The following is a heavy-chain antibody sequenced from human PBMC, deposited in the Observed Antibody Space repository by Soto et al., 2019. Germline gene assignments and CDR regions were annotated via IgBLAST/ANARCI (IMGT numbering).Heavy chain of an antibody. CDR3: ARGGTELATIGSFDY. Sequence: ASVKVSRKASGYTFINYYMHWVRQAPGQGLEWIGRIIPSDGSTHYAQRFKDRVIMTRDTSTSTVYMELNSLRSEDSAVYYCARGGTELATIGSFDYWGQGTLVIVSS. D-gene: IGHD5-12*01. V-gene: IGHV1-46*01. J-gene: IGHJ4*02. CDR2: IIPSDGST. CDR1: GYTFINYY.